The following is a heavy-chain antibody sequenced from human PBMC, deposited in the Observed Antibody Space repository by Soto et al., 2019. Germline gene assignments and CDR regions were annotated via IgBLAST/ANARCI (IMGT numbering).Heavy chain of an antibody. CDR2: IYYSGST. Sequence: PSETMSLSCTVSGGSISSGGYYWSWIRQHPGKGLEWIGYIYYSGSTYYNPSLKSRVTISVDTSKNQFSLKLSSVTAADTAVYYCARERYCSGGSCYSRFDPWGQGTLVTVSS. V-gene: IGHV4-31*03. CDR3: ARERYCSGGSCYSRFDP. J-gene: IGHJ5*02. CDR1: GGSISSGGYY. D-gene: IGHD2-15*01.